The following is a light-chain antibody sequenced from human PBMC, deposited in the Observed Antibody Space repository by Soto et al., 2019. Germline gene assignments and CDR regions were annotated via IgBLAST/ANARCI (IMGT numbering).Light chain of an antibody. Sequence: EIVLTQSPATLSLSPGERATLSCRASQSVSSYLAWYQQKPGQAPRLLIYDASNRATGIPARFSGSGSGTDFTLTISSLEPEDFAVYYGQQRSNWPPGLTFCGGTKVEI. V-gene: IGKV3-11*01. CDR3: QQRSNWPPGLT. CDR2: DAS. J-gene: IGKJ4*01. CDR1: QSVSSY.